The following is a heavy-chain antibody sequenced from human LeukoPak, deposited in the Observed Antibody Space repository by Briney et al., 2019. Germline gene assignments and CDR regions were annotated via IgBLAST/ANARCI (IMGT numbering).Heavy chain of an antibody. CDR3: TPLGANGP. CDR2: VKSKSDGGTT. D-gene: IGHD1-26*01. J-gene: IGHJ5*02. Sequence: GGSLRLSCAASGFTFTNAWMTWVRQAPGKGLEWLGRVKSKSDGGTTDYAAPVKGRFTISRDDSKSTVYLQMDSLKTEDTALYYCTPLGANGPWGQGTLVTVSS. CDR1: GFTFTNAW. V-gene: IGHV3-15*01.